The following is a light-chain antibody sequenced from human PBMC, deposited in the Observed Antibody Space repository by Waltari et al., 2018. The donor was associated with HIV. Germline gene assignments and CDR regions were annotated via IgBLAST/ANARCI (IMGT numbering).Light chain of an antibody. J-gene: IGLJ2*01. CDR3: ASWDDSLNGPV. Sequence: QSVLTQPPSASGTPEQRVTISCSGSTSNIGRNTVSWFQQFPGTAPRVLIYGKNQRPSGVPGRFSGSTSGTSASLASSGLQSEDEADYYCASWDDSLNGPVFGGGTKLTVV. V-gene: IGLV1-44*01. CDR2: GKN. CDR1: TSNIGRNT.